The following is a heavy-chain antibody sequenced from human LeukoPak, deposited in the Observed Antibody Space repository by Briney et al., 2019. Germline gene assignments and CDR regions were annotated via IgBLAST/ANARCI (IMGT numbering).Heavy chain of an antibody. V-gene: IGHV1-3*01. CDR3: AREGIVYYYDSSGYGY. Sequence: ASVKVSCKASGYTFTSYAMHWVRQTPGQRLEWMGWINAGNGNTKYSQKFQGRVTMTTDTSTSTAYMELRSLRSDDTAVYYCAREGIVYYYDSSGYGYWGQGTLVTVSS. CDR1: GYTFTSYA. CDR2: INAGNGNT. J-gene: IGHJ4*02. D-gene: IGHD3-22*01.